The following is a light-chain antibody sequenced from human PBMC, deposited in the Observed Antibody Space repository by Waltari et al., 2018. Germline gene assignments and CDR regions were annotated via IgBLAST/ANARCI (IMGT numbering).Light chain of an antibody. CDR1: QSVGSS. Sequence: VILTQSPATLSLSPGQTATLSCRASQSVGSSVAWYHQKPGQAPRLLIRSASSRATGIPARFSGSGSGTEFTLTIGSLEPEDVGIYHCFQHSSGLSFGQGTEVEI. CDR2: SAS. CDR3: FQHSSGLS. J-gene: IGKJ2*03. V-gene: IGKV3-11*01.